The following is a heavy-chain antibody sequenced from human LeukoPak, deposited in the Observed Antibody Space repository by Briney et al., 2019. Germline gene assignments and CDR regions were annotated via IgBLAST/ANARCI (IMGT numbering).Heavy chain of an antibody. CDR1: GFTFSSYA. Sequence: PGGSLRLSCAASGFTFSSYAMHWVRQAPGKGLEWVAVISYDGSNKYYADSVKGRFTISRDNSKNTLYLQMNSLRAEDTAVYYCARVVPATYPYAFDIWGQGTMVTVSS. CDR3: ARVVPATYPYAFDI. D-gene: IGHD2-2*01. J-gene: IGHJ3*02. CDR2: ISYDGSNK. V-gene: IGHV3-30*04.